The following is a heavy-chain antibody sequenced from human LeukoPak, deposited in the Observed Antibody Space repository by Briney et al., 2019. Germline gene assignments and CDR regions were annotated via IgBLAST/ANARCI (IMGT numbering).Heavy chain of an antibody. D-gene: IGHD2-2*01. V-gene: IGHV3-23*01. CDR3: AKAGKVYQLPGY. Sequence: GGSLRLSCAASGFTFSSYSMNWVRQAPGKGLEWVSAISGSGGSTYYADPVKGRFTISRDNSKNTLYLQMNSLRAEDTAVYYCAKAGKVYQLPGYWGQGTLVTVSS. J-gene: IGHJ4*02. CDR2: ISGSGGST. CDR1: GFTFSSYS.